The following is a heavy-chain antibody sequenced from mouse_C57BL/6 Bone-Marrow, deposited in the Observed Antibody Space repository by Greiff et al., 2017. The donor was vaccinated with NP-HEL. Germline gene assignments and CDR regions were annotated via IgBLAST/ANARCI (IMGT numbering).Heavy chain of an antibody. V-gene: IGHV5-4*01. CDR1: GFTFSSYA. CDR3: ARDYYGRAWFAY. Sequence: EVQLVVSGGGLVKPGGSLKLSCAASGFTFSSYAMSWVRQTPEKRLAWVATISDGGSYTYYPDNVKGRFTISRDNAKNNLYLQMSHLKSEDTAMYYCARDYYGRAWFAYWGQGTLVTVSA. J-gene: IGHJ3*01. D-gene: IGHD1-1*01. CDR2: ISDGGSYT.